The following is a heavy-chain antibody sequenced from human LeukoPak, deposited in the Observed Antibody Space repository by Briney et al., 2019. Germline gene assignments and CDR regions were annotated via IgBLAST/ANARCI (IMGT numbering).Heavy chain of an antibody. CDR2: IYYTGST. Sequence: PGGSLRLSCAASGFTFSDYYMSWIRQAPGKGLEWIGIIYYTGSTYYNPSLKSRLTISIDTSKKQFSLKLTSVTAADTAVYYCARDPGGHCDGHSCWGSRIDPWGQGTLVTVSS. D-gene: IGHD2-15*01. V-gene: IGHV4-59*12. CDR3: ARDPGGHCDGHSCWGSRIDP. J-gene: IGHJ5*02. CDR1: GFTFSDYY.